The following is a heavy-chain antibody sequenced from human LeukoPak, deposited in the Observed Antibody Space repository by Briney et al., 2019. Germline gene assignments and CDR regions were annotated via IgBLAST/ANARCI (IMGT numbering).Heavy chain of an antibody. D-gene: IGHD2-2*01. CDR2: IYYSGST. CDR1: GGSISSYY. Sequence: PSETLSPTCTVSGGSISSYYWSWIRQPPGKGLEWIGYIYYSGSTNYNPSLKSRVTISVDTSKNQFSLKLSSVTAADTAVYYCASLGYCSSTSCYRGIFDYWGQGTLVTVSS. V-gene: IGHV4-59*01. J-gene: IGHJ4*02. CDR3: ASLGYCSSTSCYRGIFDY.